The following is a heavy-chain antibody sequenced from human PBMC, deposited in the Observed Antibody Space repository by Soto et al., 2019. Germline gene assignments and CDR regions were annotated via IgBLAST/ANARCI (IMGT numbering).Heavy chain of an antibody. CDR2: INTNGDTT. V-gene: IGHV3-64*01. D-gene: IGHD1-26*01. CDR3: AGEGGNYYFDY. CDR1: GFTFSSYA. Sequence: EVPLVESGGGLVQPGGSLRLSCAASGFTFSSYAMHWVRQVPGKGLEYVSAINTNGDTTYYANTVKGRFTVYRDNSKSTLYLQMGSLRAEDMAVYYCAGEGGNYYFDYWGQGTLVTVSS. J-gene: IGHJ4*02.